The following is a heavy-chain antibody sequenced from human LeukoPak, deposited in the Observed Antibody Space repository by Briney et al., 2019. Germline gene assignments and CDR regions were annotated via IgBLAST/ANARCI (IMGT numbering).Heavy chain of an antibody. J-gene: IGHJ4*02. CDR3: ARGDSSFPFDY. CDR1: GFTFSSYS. CDR2: ISSSSSYI. Sequence: GESLRLSCAASGFTFSSYSMNWVRQAPGKGLEWVSSISSSSSYIYYADSVKGRFTISRDNAKNSLYLQMNSLRAEDTAVYYCARGDSSFPFDYWGQGTLVTVSS. V-gene: IGHV3-21*01. D-gene: IGHD3-22*01.